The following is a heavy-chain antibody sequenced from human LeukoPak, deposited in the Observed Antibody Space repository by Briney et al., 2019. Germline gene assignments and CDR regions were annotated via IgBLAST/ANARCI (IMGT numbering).Heavy chain of an antibody. Sequence: GGSLRLSCAASGFTFSSYAMSWVRQAPGKGLEWVSAISGSGGSTYYAVSVKGRFTISRDNSKNTLYLQMNSLRAEDTAVYYCANDSTTVVARGYFYYWGQGTLVTVSP. CDR2: ISGSGGST. D-gene: IGHD4-23*01. CDR1: GFTFSSYA. CDR3: ANDSTTVVARGYFYY. V-gene: IGHV3-23*01. J-gene: IGHJ4*02.